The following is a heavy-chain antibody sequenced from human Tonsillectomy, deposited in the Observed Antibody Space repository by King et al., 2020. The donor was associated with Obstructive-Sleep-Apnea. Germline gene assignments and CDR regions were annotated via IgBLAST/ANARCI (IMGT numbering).Heavy chain of an antibody. J-gene: IGHJ4*02. CDR3: ARDRDGGSSWYDPFDY. V-gene: IGHV3-30*04. D-gene: IGHD6-13*01. CDR1: VFTFRSYA. Sequence: VQLVESGGGVVQPGRSLRLSCVVSVFTFRSYAMQWVRQAPGKGLEWVAVISYDGSNKNYAESVKGRFTISRDNSKNTLYLQMNSLRPEDTAMYYCARDRDGGSSWYDPFDYWGQGTLVTVSS. CDR2: ISYDGSNK.